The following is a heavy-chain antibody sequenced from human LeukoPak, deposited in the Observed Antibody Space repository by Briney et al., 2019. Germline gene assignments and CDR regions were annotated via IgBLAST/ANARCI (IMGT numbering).Heavy chain of an antibody. CDR1: GYXFTGYY. J-gene: IGHJ4*02. CDR3: ARLDRYSSGYDF. V-gene: IGHV1-2*02. D-gene: IGHD3-22*01. Sequence: GASVKVSCTTSGYXFTGYYIHWVRQAPGQGLEWMGSINPNTGGTNSAQKFEGRVTMTRDTSIRTVNLDLSVLRSDDTAVYYCARLDRYSSGYDFWGQGTLVTVSS. CDR2: INPNTGGT.